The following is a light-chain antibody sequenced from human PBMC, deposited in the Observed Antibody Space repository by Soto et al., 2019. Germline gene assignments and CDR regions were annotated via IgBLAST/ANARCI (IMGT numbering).Light chain of an antibody. V-gene: IGKV3-20*01. J-gene: IGKJ2*01. CDR1: QSVSSNY. CDR3: QQCGSSPRT. CDR2: GAS. Sequence: EIVLTQSPGTLSLSPGERATLSCRASQSVSSNYLAWYQQKPGQAPRLLIYGASNRATGIPDRFSGSGSGTDFTLTISRLEPEDFAVYYCQQCGSSPRTFGQGPRWIS.